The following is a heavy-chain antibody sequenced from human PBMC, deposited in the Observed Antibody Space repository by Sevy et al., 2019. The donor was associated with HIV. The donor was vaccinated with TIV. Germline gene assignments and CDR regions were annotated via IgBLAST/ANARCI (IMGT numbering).Heavy chain of an antibody. D-gene: IGHD6-6*01. CDR1: GYTFTGYY. CDR2: INPNSGGT. J-gene: IGHJ5*02. Sequence: ASVKVSCKASGYTFTGYYMHWVRQAPGQGLEWMGWINPNSGGTNYAQRFQGRVTMTRDTSISTAYMELSRLRSDDTAVYYCARVEAARYPYNWFDPWGQGTLVTVSS. V-gene: IGHV1-2*02. CDR3: ARVEAARYPYNWFDP.